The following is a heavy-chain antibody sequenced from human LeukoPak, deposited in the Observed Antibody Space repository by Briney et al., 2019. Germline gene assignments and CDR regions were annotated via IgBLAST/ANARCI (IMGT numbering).Heavy chain of an antibody. CDR1: GYTFTSYA. CDR3: ARAYQPLGGLSFPDQ. Sequence: GASVKVSCKASGYTFTSYAMNWVRQAPGQGLECMEWINPNTGNPTYAQGFTGRFVFSLDTSVSTAYLQISSLKAEDTAAYYCARAYQPLGGLSFPDQWGQGTLVTVSS. D-gene: IGHD3-16*02. J-gene: IGHJ5*02. V-gene: IGHV7-4-1*02. CDR2: INPNTGNP.